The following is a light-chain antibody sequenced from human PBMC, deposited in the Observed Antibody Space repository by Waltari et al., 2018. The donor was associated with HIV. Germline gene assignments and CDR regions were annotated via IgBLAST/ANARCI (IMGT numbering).Light chain of an antibody. CDR3: SAFGRGNTVL. CDR2: EVN. J-gene: IGLJ2*01. CDR1: SSDVVAYNY. V-gene: IGLV2-14*01. Sequence: QSALTQPASVSGSPGQSITISCTGTSSDVVAYNYLSWYERYPGKAPEVMLFEVNNRPRGVSCRVSGGKAGKTASLTISVRQVQDEADYFCSAFGRGNTVLFGGETKVTVL.